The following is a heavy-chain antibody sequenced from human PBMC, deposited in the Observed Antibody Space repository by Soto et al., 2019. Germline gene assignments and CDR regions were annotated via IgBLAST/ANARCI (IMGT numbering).Heavy chain of an antibody. Sequence: QVQLQESGPGLVKPSETLSLTSTVSGGSVSSGSYYWSWIRQPPGKGLEWIGYIYYSGSTNYNPSLKSRVTISVDTSKNQFSLKLSSVTAADTAVYYCARDNYGGNLLFDYWGQGTLVTVSS. CDR1: GGSVSSGSYY. CDR2: IYYSGST. V-gene: IGHV4-61*01. J-gene: IGHJ4*02. D-gene: IGHD4-17*01. CDR3: ARDNYGGNLLFDY.